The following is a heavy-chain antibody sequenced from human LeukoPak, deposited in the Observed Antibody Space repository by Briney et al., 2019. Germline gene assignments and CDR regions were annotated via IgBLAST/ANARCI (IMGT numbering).Heavy chain of an antibody. V-gene: IGHV3-21*01. D-gene: IGHD3-9*01. CDR2: ISSSSSYI. J-gene: IGHJ4*02. CDR1: GFTFSSYS. CDR3: ARGNYDVLTSYYLHFDY. Sequence: GGSLRLCCAASGFTFSSYSMNWARQAPGKGLEWVSSISSSSSYIHYADSVKGRFTISRDNAKNLLYLQMDSLRAEDTAVYYCARGNYDVLTSYYLHFDYWGQGALVTVSS.